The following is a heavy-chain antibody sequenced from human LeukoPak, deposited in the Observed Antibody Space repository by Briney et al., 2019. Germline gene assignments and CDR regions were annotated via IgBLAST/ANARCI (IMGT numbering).Heavy chain of an antibody. D-gene: IGHD3-3*01. CDR2: VHHSEGT. V-gene: IGHV4-39*07. Sequence: SETLSLTCTVSGGSIASSSYYWDWIRQTPGKGLEWIGNVHHSEGTSYNPSLKSRVTISVDTSKNQFSLKLSSVTAADTAVYYCARGVISGYYVRALVDRTPFDYWGQGTLVTVSS. CDR3: ARGVISGYYVRALVDRTPFDY. CDR1: GGSIASSSYY. J-gene: IGHJ4*02.